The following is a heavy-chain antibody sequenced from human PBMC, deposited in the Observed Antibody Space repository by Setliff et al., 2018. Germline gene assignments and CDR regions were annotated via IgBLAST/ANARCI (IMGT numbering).Heavy chain of an antibody. V-gene: IGHV4-39*01. J-gene: IGHJ4*02. CDR3: ARHRAVAGAYYFDF. CDR2: IYYSGNT. CDR1: GGSISSSSYY. Sequence: SETLSLTCTVSGGSISSSSYYWGWIRQPPGKGLEWIGSIYYSGNTYYNASLKGRVTMSGDTSKNQFSLKLTAVTAADTAIYYCARHRAVAGAYYFDFWGQGTLVTVSS. D-gene: IGHD6-19*01.